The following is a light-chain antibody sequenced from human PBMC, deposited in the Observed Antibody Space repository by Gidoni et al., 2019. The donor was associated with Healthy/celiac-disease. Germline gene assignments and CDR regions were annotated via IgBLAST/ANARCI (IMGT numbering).Light chain of an antibody. V-gene: IGKV1-39*01. CDR2: AAS. J-gene: IGKJ1*01. CDR1: QSISSY. Sequence: DTQMTQSPSSLSASVGDRVTITCPTSQSISSYLKWYQQKPGKAPKLLIYAASSLQSGVPSRFSSSGAGTVFTLTISSLQPEDFATYCWQQSYRTSWTFGQGTKVEIK. CDR3: QQSYRTSWT.